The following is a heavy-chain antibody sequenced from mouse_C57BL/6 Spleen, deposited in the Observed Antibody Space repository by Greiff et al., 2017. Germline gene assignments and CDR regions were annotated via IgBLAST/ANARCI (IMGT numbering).Heavy chain of an antibody. CDR3: TTFYYGSSSYAMDY. J-gene: IGHJ4*01. V-gene: IGHV14-1*01. CDR1: GFNIKDYY. CDR2: IDPEDGDT. D-gene: IGHD1-1*01. Sequence: DVKLVESGAELVRPGASVKLSCTASGFNIKDYYMHWVKQRPEQGLEWIGRIDPEDGDTEYAPKFQGKATMTADTSSNTAYLQLSSLTSEDTAVYYCTTFYYGSSSYAMDYWGQGTSVTVSS.